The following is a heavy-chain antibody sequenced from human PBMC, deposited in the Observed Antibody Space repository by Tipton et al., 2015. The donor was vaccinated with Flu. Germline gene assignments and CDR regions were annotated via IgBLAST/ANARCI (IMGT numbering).Heavy chain of an antibody. CDR2: IRSKAYGGTT. CDR3: TRELALGPYYYRYGMDV. CDR1: GFTFGDYA. J-gene: IGHJ6*02. D-gene: IGHD1-26*01. Sequence: SLRLSCTASGFTFGDYAMSWVRQAPGKGLEWVGFIRSKAYGGTTEYAASVKGRFTISRDDSKSIAYLQMNSLKTEDTAVYYCTRELALGPYYYRYGMDVRGQGTTVTVSS. V-gene: IGHV3-49*04.